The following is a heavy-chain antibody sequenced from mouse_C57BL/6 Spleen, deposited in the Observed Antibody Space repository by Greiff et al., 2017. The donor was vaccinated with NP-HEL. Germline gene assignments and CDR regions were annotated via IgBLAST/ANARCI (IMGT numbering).Heavy chain of an antibody. CDR1: GYTFTSYW. CDR3: ARYYDYDDYAMDY. Sequence: VQLHQSGAELAKPGASVKLSCKASGYTFTSYWMHWVKQRPGQGLEWIGYINPSSGYTKYNQKFKDKATLTADKSSSTAYMQLSSLTYEDSAVYYCARYYDYDDYAMDYWGQGTSVTVSS. V-gene: IGHV1-7*01. J-gene: IGHJ4*01. D-gene: IGHD2-4*01. CDR2: INPSSGYT.